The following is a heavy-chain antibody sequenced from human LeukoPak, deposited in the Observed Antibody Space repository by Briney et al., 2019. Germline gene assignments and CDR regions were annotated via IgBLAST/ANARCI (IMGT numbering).Heavy chain of an antibody. J-gene: IGHJ3*02. D-gene: IGHD3-22*01. CDR2: IIPILGIA. V-gene: IGHV1-69*04. CDR3: ARASNDYDSSGPRAGAFDI. Sequence: GASVKVSFNAAAGTFSINANSWQREAPGQGLEWMGRIIPILGIANYAQKFQGRVTITAEKSTNTAYMDLDSLKSDDTAVYYCARASNDYDSSGPRAGAFDIWGQGTMVTVSS. CDR1: AGTFSINA.